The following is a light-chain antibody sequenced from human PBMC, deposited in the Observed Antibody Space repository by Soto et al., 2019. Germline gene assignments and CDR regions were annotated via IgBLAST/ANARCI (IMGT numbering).Light chain of an antibody. CDR3: SSYTSSSTQV. CDR1: SSDVGGYNY. CDR2: DVS. V-gene: IGLV2-14*01. J-gene: IGLJ1*01. Sequence: QSVLTQPASVSGSPGQSITISCTGTSSDVGGYNYVSWYQQHPGKAPKLMIYDVSNRPPGVSNRFSGSKSGNTASLTISGLQAEDEADYYCSSYTSSSTQVFGNGTKVTVL.